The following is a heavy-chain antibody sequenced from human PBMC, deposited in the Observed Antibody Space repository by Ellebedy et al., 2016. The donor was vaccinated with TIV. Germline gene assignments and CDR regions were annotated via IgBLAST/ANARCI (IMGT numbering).Heavy chain of an antibody. V-gene: IGHV4-34*01. J-gene: IGHJ4*02. D-gene: IGHD3-3*01. CDR2: INHSGST. CDR1: GGSFSGYY. Sequence: SETLSLTCAVYGGSFSGYYWSWIRQPPGKGLEWIGEINHSGSTNYNPSLQSRVTMSVDTSKNQFSLRLSSVTAADTAVYYCARLWSGYSGYYFDYWGLGTLVTVSS. CDR3: ARLWSGYSGYYFDY.